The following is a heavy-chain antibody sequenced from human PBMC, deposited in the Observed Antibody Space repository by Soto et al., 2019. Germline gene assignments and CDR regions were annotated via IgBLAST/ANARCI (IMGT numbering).Heavy chain of an antibody. CDR2: INHSGST. V-gene: IGHV4-34*01. CDR3: ARGSRYSSGWFGY. Sequence: SETLSLTCAFYGGSFSGYYWIWIRQPPGKGLEWIGEINHSGSTNYNPSLKSRVTISVDTSKNQFSLKLSSVTAADTAVYYCARGSRYSSGWFGYWGQGTLVTVS. D-gene: IGHD6-19*01. J-gene: IGHJ4*02. CDR1: GGSFSGYY.